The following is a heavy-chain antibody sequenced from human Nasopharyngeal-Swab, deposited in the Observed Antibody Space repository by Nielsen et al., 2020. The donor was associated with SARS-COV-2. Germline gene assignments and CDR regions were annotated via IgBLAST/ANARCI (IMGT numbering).Heavy chain of an antibody. CDR3: ARGKAAAGYYFDY. Sequence: GGSLRLSCAASGFTFSDYYMSWIRQAPGRGLEWVSYISSSGSTIYYADSVKGRFTISRDNAKNSLYLQMNGLRAEDTAVYYCARGKAAAGYYFDYWGQGTLVTVSS. J-gene: IGHJ4*02. D-gene: IGHD6-13*01. CDR1: GFTFSDYY. CDR2: ISSSGSTI. V-gene: IGHV3-11*01.